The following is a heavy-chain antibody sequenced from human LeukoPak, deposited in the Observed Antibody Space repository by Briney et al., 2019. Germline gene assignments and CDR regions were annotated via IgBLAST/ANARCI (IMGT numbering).Heavy chain of an antibody. Sequence: GGSLRLSCAASGFTFSSYGMHWVRQAPGKGLEWVAFIRYDGSNKYYADSVKGRFTISRDNSKNTLYLQMNSLRAEDTAVYYCAKDRRVGASYFDYWGQGILVTVSS. CDR1: GFTFSSYG. V-gene: IGHV3-30*02. J-gene: IGHJ4*02. CDR3: AKDRRVGASYFDY. CDR2: IRYDGSNK. D-gene: IGHD1-26*01.